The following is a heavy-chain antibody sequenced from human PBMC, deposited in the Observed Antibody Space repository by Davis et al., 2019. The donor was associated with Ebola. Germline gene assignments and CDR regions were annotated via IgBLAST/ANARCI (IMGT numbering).Heavy chain of an antibody. V-gene: IGHV3-49*03. Sequence: PGGSLRLSCSGSGFVFRNYAIHWFRQSAGTGLEWIGVIRSPAYGGTTEYDSSVKGRFTISRDDSEGIAYLQMDSLRIEDTAVYYCTTDLGYFGSGSYADDFSPWGQGTPVTVSS. CDR3: TTDLGYFGSGSYADDFSP. J-gene: IGHJ5*02. CDR1: GFVFRNYA. D-gene: IGHD3-10*01. CDR2: IRSPAYGGTT.